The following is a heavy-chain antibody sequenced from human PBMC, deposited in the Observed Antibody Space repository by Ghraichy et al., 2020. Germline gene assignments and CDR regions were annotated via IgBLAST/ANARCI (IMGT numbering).Heavy chain of an antibody. CDR3: ARGSGWWETSKYGMDV. CDR2: LWHDGSNK. D-gene: IGHD1-26*01. CDR1: GFTFSNYG. J-gene: IGHJ6*02. Sequence: GGSLRLSCAASGFTFSNYGMHWVRQAPGRGLEWVAFLWHDGSNKYYADSVKGRFTVSRDNSKSLLFLQMNSLRAEDTAVYRCARGSGWWETSKYGMDVWGQGTTVSVSS. V-gene: IGHV3-33*01.